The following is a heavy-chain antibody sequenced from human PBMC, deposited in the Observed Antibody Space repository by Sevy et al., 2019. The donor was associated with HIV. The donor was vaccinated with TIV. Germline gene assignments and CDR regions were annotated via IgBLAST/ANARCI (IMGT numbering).Heavy chain of an antibody. CDR2: IYYSGTT. V-gene: IGHV4-39*01. J-gene: IGHJ5*01. Sequence: SETLSLTCTVSGGSISSSNYYWGWIRQPPGKGLEWIGGIYYSGTTYYNPSLKSLVTISVDTSTNQFSLKLSSVTAADASEYYCARSRFSVLACVDSWGQGTLVTVSS. CDR3: ARSRFSVLACVDS. CDR1: GGSISSSNYY. D-gene: IGHD3-10*02.